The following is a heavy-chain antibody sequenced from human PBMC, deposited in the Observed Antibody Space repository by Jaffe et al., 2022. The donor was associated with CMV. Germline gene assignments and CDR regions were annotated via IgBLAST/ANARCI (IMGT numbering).Heavy chain of an antibody. D-gene: IGHD6-6*01. CDR2: IYWNDDK. CDR1: GFSLSTSGVG. CDR3: AHRRGWGYYSSSSDFDY. J-gene: IGHJ4*02. Sequence: QITLKESGPTLVKPTQTLTLTCTFSGFSLSTSGVGVGWIRQPPGKALEWLALIYWNDDKRYSPSLKSRLTITKDTSKNQVVLTMTNMDPVDTATYYCAHRRGWGYYSSSSDFDYWGQGTLVTVSS. V-gene: IGHV2-5*01.